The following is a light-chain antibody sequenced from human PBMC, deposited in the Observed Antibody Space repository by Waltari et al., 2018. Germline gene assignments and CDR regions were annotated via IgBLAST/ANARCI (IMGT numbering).Light chain of an antibody. CDR2: EAS. V-gene: IGKV3-20*01. Sequence: ENVLTQSPGTLSLSPGERATLSCRASQSVGKNYLAWHQQKPGQPPRPLIFEASRRASGVLARCSGSGSGTDFTLIINGLEPEDFAVYYCHQYAASPLTFGGGTKVEI. J-gene: IGKJ4*01. CDR1: QSVGKNY. CDR3: HQYAASPLT.